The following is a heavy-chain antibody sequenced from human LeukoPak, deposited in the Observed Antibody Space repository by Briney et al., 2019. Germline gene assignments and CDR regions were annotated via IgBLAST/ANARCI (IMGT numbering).Heavy chain of an antibody. D-gene: IGHD3-10*01. CDR3: ASVHGGY. CDR2: IYHSGST. V-gene: IGHV4-4*02. Sequence: SETLSLTCTVSGGSISSSNWWSWVRQRPGKGLEWIGEIYHSGSTNSHPSLKSPLTISVNKSKNQFSLKLSSVTAADTAVYYCASVHGGYWGQGTLVTVSS. CDR1: GGSISSSNW. J-gene: IGHJ4*02.